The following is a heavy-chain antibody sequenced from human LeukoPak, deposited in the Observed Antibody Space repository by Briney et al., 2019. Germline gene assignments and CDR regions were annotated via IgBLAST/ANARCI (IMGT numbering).Heavy chain of an antibody. D-gene: IGHD3-10*01. CDR2: ISGSGGST. J-gene: IGHJ4*02. V-gene: IGHV3-23*01. Sequence: PGGSLRLSCAASGFTFSTYAMTWLRQAPGKGLEWVSAISGSGGSTYYADSVKGRFTISRDNSKNTLYLQVNSLRAEDTAVYYCAKAGARDYWGQGTLVTVSS. CDR3: AKAGARDY. CDR1: GFTFSTYA.